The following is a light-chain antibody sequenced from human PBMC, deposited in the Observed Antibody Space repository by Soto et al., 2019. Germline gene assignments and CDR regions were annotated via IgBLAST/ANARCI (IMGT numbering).Light chain of an antibody. Sequence: EIVLTQSPATLSLSPGERATLSCRASQSVSSYLAWYQQKPGQAHRLLIYDASNRATVIPARFSGSGSGTDFTLTISSLEPEDFAVYYCQQRSNWPPTFGQGTRPEIK. CDR2: DAS. V-gene: IGKV3-11*01. CDR1: QSVSSY. CDR3: QQRSNWPPT. J-gene: IGKJ5*01.